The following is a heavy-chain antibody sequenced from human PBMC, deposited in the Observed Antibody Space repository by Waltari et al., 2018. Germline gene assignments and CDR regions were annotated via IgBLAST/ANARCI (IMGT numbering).Heavy chain of an antibody. Sequence: QVQLQESGPGLVKPAETLSLTCTVCGGPISSYYWSWIRQPVGKGLEWIGRIYTSGSTNYNPTLKSRVTMSVDTSKNQFSLKLTSVNAADTAVYYRAREVHYYIDYWGQGTLVTVSS. J-gene: IGHJ4*02. CDR1: GGPISSYY. V-gene: IGHV4-4*07. CDR3: AREVHYYIDY. CDR2: IYTSGST.